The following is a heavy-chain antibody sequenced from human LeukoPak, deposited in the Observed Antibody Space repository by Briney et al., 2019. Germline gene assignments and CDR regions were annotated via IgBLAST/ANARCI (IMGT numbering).Heavy chain of an antibody. CDR3: ARDLGAYYYDSSGPSSFDY. CDR2: IKQDGSEK. Sequence: GGSLRLSCAASGFTFSSYWMSWVRQAPGKGLEWVANIKQDGSEKYYVDSVKGRFTISRDNAKNSLYLQMNSLRAEDTAVYYCARDLGAYYYDSSGPSSFDYWGQGTLVTVSS. V-gene: IGHV3-7*01. J-gene: IGHJ4*02. D-gene: IGHD3-22*01. CDR1: GFTFSSYW.